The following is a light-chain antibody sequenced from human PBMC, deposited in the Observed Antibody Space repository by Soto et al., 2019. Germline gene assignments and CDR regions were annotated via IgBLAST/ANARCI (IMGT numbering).Light chain of an antibody. CDR2: DVS. J-gene: IGLJ1*01. CDR3: SSYTTSTTYV. Sequence: QSALTQPASVSGSPGPSITISCTGTSSDVGRYNYVSWYQHHPGKAPRLMIYDVSNRPSGVSNRFSGSKSGNTASLTISGLQAEDEADYYCSSYTTSTTYVFGTGTKLTVL. V-gene: IGLV2-14*01. CDR1: SSDVGRYNY.